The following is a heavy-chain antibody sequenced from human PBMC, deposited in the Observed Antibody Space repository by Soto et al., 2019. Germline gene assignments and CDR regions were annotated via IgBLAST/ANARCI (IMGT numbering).Heavy chain of an antibody. D-gene: IGHD2-8*02. J-gene: IGHJ4*02. CDR1: GVTFNNST. V-gene: IGHV1-69*02. CDR2: FTPILGVA. Sequence: QVQLVQSGAEVKQPGSSVKVSCKASGVTFNNSTVNWVRQAPGQGLEWMGRFTPILGVANNAQKFQGRLTLSVEKSTTTAYMELSSLRSEDTGVYYCARPSTTATGGVEHWGQGTLVIVSS. CDR3: ARPSTTATGGVEH.